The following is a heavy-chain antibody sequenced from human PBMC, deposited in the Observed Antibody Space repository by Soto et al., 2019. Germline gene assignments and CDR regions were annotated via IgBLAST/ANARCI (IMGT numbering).Heavy chain of an antibody. CDR3: ARATFGELLFFTDYYYYGMDV. V-gene: IGHV4-34*01. CDR2: INHSGST. J-gene: IGHJ6*02. CDR1: GGSFSGYY. Sequence: SETLSLTCAVYGGSFSGYYWSWIRQPPGKGLEWIGEINHSGSTNYNPSLKSRVTISVDTSKNQFSLKLSSVTAADTAVYYCARATFGELLFFTDYYYYGMDVWGQGTTVTAP. D-gene: IGHD3-10*01.